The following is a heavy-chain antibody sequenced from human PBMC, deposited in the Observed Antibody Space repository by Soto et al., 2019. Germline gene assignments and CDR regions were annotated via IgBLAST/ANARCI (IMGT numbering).Heavy chain of an antibody. CDR3: ARAKDRKQLGGNYYYAIDV. CDR2: IIPIFSTP. CDR1: GGTFGNSA. Sequence: QVQLVQSGAEVKKPGSSVTVSCKASGGTFGNSAISWVRQAPGQGLEWMGGIIPIFSTPDYAQKFQGRVTITADESTSTAYMELTSLRSEDTAVYYCARAKDRKQLGGNYYYAIDVWGQGTTVTVSS. D-gene: IGHD3-3*02. J-gene: IGHJ6*02. V-gene: IGHV1-69*12.